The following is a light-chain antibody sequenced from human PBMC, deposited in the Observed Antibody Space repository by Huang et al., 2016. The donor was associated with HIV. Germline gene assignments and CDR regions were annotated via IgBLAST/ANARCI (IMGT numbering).Light chain of an antibody. J-gene: IGKJ5*01. CDR3: QQFNSYPLA. Sequence: IQLTQSPSSLSASVGDRVTITCRASQAISSYLAWYQQKPGKAPNLLIHGACTLQSGVPSRFSGGGSGTDFTLTISGLQPEDVATYYCQQFNSYPLAFGQGTRLEIK. V-gene: IGKV1-9*01. CDR1: QAISSY. CDR2: GAC.